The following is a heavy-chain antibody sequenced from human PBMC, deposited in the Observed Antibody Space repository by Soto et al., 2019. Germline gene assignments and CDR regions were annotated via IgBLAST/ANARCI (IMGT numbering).Heavy chain of an antibody. CDR1: GYTFPGYY. J-gene: IGHJ5*02. Sequence: ASVKVSGKASGYTFPGYYMHWVRQAPGQGLEWMGWINPNSGGTNYAQKFQGRVTMTRDTSISTAYMELSRLRSDDTAVYYCARDYNDFWSGYYISGDWFDPWGQETLVTVSS. V-gene: IGHV1-2*02. CDR3: ARDYNDFWSGYYISGDWFDP. D-gene: IGHD3-3*01. CDR2: INPNSGGT.